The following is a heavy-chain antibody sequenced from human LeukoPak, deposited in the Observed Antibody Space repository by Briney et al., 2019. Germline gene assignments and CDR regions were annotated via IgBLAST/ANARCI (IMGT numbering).Heavy chain of an antibody. CDR1: GFTFSSYA. Sequence: PGGSLRLSCAASGFTFSSYAMHWVRQAPGKGLEWVAVISYDGSNKYFGDSVKGRFTISRDNSKNTLYLQMNSLRAEDTAVYYCAKARPAIAARVRYYYYGMDLWGQGTTVTVSS. CDR3: AKARPAIAARVRYYYYGMDL. V-gene: IGHV3-30*18. CDR2: ISYDGSNK. J-gene: IGHJ6*02. D-gene: IGHD6-6*01.